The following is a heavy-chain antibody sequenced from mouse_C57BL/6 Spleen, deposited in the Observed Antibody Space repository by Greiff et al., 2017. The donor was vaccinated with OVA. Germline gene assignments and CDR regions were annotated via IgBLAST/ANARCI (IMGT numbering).Heavy chain of an antibody. CDR3: ARTYYGSSYVYFDY. D-gene: IGHD1-1*01. V-gene: IGHV1-55*01. Sequence: QVQLQQSGAELVKPGASVKMSCKASGYTFTSYWITWVKQRPGQGLEWIGDIYPGSGSTNYNEKFKSKATLTVDTSSSTAYMQLSSLTSEDSAVYYCARTYYGSSYVYFDYWGQGTTLTVSS. CDR2: IYPGSGST. J-gene: IGHJ2*01. CDR1: GYTFTSYW.